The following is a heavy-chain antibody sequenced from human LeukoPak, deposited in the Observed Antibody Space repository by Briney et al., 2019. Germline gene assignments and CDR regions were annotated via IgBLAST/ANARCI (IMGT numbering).Heavy chain of an antibody. CDR1: GFTFTTYW. J-gene: IGHJ4*02. CDR3: ARDFKDRGF. CDR2: ISTDGSDT. Sequence: QSGGFLRLSCAASGFTFTTYWMHWVRQAPGKGLAWVSGISTDGSDTRYADSVKGRFTISRDNAKNTLYLQMNSLTAEDTAVYYCARDFKDRGFWGQGTLVTVSS. D-gene: IGHD3-10*01. V-gene: IGHV3-74*01.